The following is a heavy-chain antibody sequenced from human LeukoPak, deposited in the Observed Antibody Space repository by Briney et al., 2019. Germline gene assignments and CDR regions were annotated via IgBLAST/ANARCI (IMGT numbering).Heavy chain of an antibody. CDR2: IKPDGSEK. CDR3: TKDLLDNSNYQG. Sequence: GGSLRLSCAASGFTFSGYWMNWVRQAPGKGLEWVANIKPDGSEKYYVDSVKGRFTISRDNAKNSLYLQMNSLRAEDTAVYYCTKDLLDNSNYQGWGQGTLVTVFS. J-gene: IGHJ4*02. V-gene: IGHV3-7*03. CDR1: GFTFSGYW. D-gene: IGHD4-11*01.